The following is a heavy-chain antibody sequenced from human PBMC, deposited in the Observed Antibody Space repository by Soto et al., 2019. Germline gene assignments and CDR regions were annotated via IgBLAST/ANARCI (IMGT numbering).Heavy chain of an antibody. Sequence: AAVKVSCKASGYRFTNHGISWVRQAPGQGLEWMGWISGNDGKTKYARKFQGRVTMTTDTSTSTAYMEMNSLRHDDTAVYYCARDFYPLAYYFDYWGQGTLVTVSS. J-gene: IGHJ4*02. CDR3: ARDFYPLAYYFDY. CDR2: ISGNDGKT. CDR1: GYRFTNHG. V-gene: IGHV1-18*01.